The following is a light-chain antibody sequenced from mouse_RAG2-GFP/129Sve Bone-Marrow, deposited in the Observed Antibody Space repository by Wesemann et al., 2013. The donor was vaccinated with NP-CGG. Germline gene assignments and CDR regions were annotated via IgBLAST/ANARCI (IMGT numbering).Light chain of an antibody. Sequence: DILMTQSPSSMSVSLGDTVSITCHASQGISSNIGWLQQKPGKSFKGLIYHGTNLEDGVPSRFSGSGSGADYSLTISSLESEDFADYYCVQYAQFPRALTFGAGTKLELK. CDR3: VQYAQFPRALT. CDR1: QGISSN. J-gene: IGKJ5*01. V-gene: IGKV14-100*01. CDR2: HGT.